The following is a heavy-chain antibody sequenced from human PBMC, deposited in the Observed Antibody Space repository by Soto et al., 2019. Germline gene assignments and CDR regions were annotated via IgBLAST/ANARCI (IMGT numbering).Heavy chain of an antibody. CDR2: IYYSGST. CDR3: ARKGIEGLDY. CDR1: GGSISSYY. V-gene: IGHV4-59*08. Sequence: PSETLSLTCTVSGGSISSYYWSWIRQPPGKGLEWIGYIYYSGSTNYNPPLKSRVTISVDTSKNQFSLKLSSVTAVDTAVYYCARKGIEGLDYWGQGTLVTVSS. J-gene: IGHJ4*02.